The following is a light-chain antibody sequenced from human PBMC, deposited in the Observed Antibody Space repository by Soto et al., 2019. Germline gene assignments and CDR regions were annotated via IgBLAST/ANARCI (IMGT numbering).Light chain of an antibody. J-gene: IGKJ5*01. Sequence: DIQMTQSPSSLSASVGDRVTITCRASQSIANSLDWYRRKPGKATKPLIYAECSLQIGVPSRFSGGGFGTDFNLTISSLQTEDFETYYCQQNYSPPPPTFGQGTRLEIK. CDR3: QQNYSPPPPT. CDR1: QSIANS. CDR2: AEC. V-gene: IGKV1-39*01.